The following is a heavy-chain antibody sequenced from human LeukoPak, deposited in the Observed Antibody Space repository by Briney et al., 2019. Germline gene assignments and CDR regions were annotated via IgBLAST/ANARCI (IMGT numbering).Heavy chain of an antibody. CDR3: ARETEMEWEPRDGFEI. Sequence: PSETLSLTCTVSGYSISSGYYWGWIRQPPGKGLEWIGSIYHSGSTYYNPSLKSRVTISLDTSKSQFFLKLKSVTAADTAVYYCARETEMEWEPRDGFEIWGQGTMVNVSS. CDR2: IYHSGST. D-gene: IGHD1-26*01. CDR1: GYSISSGYY. J-gene: IGHJ3*02. V-gene: IGHV4-38-2*02.